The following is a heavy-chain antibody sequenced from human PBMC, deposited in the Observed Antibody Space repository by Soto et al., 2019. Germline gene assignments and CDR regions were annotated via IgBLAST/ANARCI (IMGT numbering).Heavy chain of an antibody. CDR2: LTDSGTGA. V-gene: IGHV3-23*01. D-gene: IGHD6-13*01. J-gene: IGHJ4*02. CDR3: AKGLINGRWYAED. Sequence: EVHLLESGGGLVHPGESLRLSCGASGFTFSSCVMTWVRQAPGKGLEWVSCLTDSGTGAYYADSVQGRFTISRDNSKNTMYLQMNNLRAEDTGVYYCAKGLINGRWYAEDWGQGTLVTVSS. CDR1: GFTFSSCV.